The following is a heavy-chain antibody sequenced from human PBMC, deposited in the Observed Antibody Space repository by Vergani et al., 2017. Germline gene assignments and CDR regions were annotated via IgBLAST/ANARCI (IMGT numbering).Heavy chain of an antibody. V-gene: IGHV4-34*01. CDR3: ARQWLAFYNSWWFDP. CDR2: IYYSGST. Sequence: QVQLQQWGAGLLKPSETLSLTCAVYGGSFSGYYWGWIRQPPGKGLEWIGSIYYSGSTYYNPSLKSRVTISVDTSKNQFSLKLSSVTAADTAVYYCARQWLAFYNSWWFDPWGQGTLVTVSS. CDR1: GGSFSGYY. D-gene: IGHD6-19*01. J-gene: IGHJ5*02.